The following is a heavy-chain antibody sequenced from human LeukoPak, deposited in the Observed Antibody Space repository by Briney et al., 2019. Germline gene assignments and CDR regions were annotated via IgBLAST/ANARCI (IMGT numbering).Heavy chain of an antibody. CDR1: GFTFKNFG. Sequence: GGSLRLSSAASGFTFKNFGMHWVRQAPGKGLEWVSFIGYEGVDKYSADSVKGRFTISKDNPKATLDLQMNRLIPEDTAVYYCAKDLHGGFSSDYWGQGTLVTV. J-gene: IGHJ4*02. CDR3: AKDLHGGFSSDY. V-gene: IGHV3-30*02. D-gene: IGHD4-23*01. CDR2: IGYEGVDK.